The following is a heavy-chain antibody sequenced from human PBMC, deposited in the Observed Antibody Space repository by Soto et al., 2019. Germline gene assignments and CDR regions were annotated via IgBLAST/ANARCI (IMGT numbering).Heavy chain of an antibody. V-gene: IGHV4-61*01. D-gene: IGHD3-3*01. CDR2: IYYSGST. CDR1: GGSVSSGSYY. CDR3: AGGQYYFFNWFDP. J-gene: IGHJ5*02. Sequence: SETLSLTCTVSGGSVSSGSYYWSWIRQPPGKGLEWIGYIYYSGSTNYNPSLKSRVTISVDTSKNQFSLKPSSVTAADTAVYYCAGGQYYFFNWFDPWGQGXLVTAPQ.